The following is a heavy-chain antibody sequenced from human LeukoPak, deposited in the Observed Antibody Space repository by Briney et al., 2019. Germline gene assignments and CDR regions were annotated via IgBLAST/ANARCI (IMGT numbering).Heavy chain of an antibody. V-gene: IGHV4-34*01. Sequence: SETLSLTCAVYGGSFSGYYWSWIRQPPGKGLEWIGEINHSGSTNYNPSLKSRVTISVDTSKNQFSLKLSSVTAADTAVYYCAGSVSAPHPNWFDPWGQGTLVTVSS. D-gene: IGHD1-14*01. CDR3: AGSVSAPHPNWFDP. CDR2: INHSGST. CDR1: GGSFSGYY. J-gene: IGHJ5*02.